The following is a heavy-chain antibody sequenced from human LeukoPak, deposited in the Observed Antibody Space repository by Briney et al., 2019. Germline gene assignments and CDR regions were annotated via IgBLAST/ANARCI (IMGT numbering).Heavy chain of an antibody. CDR3: TTDLKVTTPGYYYYYMDV. J-gene: IGHJ6*03. CDR2: IKSKTDGGTT. D-gene: IGHD4-17*01. Sequence: GGSLRLSCAASGFTFSNAWMSWVRQAPGKGLEWVGRIKSKTDGGTTDYAAPVKGRFTISRDDSKNTLYLQMNSLKTEDTAVYYCTTDLKVTTPGYYYYYMDVWGKGTTVTVSS. V-gene: IGHV3-15*01. CDR1: GFTFSNAW.